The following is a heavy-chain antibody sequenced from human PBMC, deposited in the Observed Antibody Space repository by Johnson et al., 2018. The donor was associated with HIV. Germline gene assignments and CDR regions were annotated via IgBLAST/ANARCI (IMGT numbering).Heavy chain of an antibody. Sequence: QVQLVESGGGVVQPGRSLRLSCAASGFTFSSYAMHWVRQAPGKGLEWVAVISYDGSNKYYADSVKGRFTISRDNSKNTLYLQMNSLRAEDTAVYYCARGEEEQLGDALDIGGQGTMVTVSS. CDR3: ARGEEEQLGDALDI. J-gene: IGHJ3*02. D-gene: IGHD6-6*01. CDR1: GFTFSSYA. CDR2: ISYDGSNK. V-gene: IGHV3-30*04.